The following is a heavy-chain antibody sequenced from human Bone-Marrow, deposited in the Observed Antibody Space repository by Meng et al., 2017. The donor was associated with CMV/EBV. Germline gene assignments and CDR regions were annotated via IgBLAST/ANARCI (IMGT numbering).Heavy chain of an antibody. CDR1: GGSFSGYY. J-gene: IGHJ4*02. CDR3: AREDSTFDY. CDR2: INHSGST. V-gene: IGHV4-34*01. D-gene: IGHD2/OR15-2a*01. Sequence: SETLSLTCAVYGGSFSGYYWSWIRQPPGKGLEWIGEINHSGSTNYNPSLKSRVTISVDTSKNQFSLQLNSVTPEDTAVYYCAREDSTFDYWGQGTLVTVSS.